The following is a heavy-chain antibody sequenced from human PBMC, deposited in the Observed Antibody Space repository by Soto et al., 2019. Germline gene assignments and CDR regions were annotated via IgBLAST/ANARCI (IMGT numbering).Heavy chain of an antibody. D-gene: IGHD4-17*01. CDR1: GFTVSSNY. CDR3: ARAGDYGDYGPIDY. CDR2: IYSGGST. J-gene: IGHJ4*02. Sequence: EVQLVESGGGLVQPGGSLRLSCAASGFTVSSNYMSWVRQAPGKGLEWVSVIYSGGSTYYADSVKGRITISRDNSKNTLYLQMNSLRAEDTAVYYCARAGDYGDYGPIDYWGQGTLVTVSS. V-gene: IGHV3-66*01.